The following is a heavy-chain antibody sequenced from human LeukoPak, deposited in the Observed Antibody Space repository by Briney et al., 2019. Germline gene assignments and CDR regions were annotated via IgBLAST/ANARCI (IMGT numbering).Heavy chain of an antibody. CDR2: ISYDGSNK. J-gene: IGHJ4*02. CDR3: ARVFMSGEFDY. V-gene: IGHV3-30-3*01. Sequence: GRSLRLSCAASGFTFSSYAMHWVRQAPGKGLEWVAVISYDGSNKYYADSVKGRFTISRDNSKNTLYLQMNSLRAEDTAVYYCARVFMSGEFDYWGRGTLVTVSS. CDR1: GFTFSSYA. D-gene: IGHD3-16*01.